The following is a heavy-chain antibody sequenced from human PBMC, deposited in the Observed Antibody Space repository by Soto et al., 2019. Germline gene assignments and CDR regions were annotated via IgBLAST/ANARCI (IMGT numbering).Heavy chain of an antibody. V-gene: IGHV3-30-3*01. CDR2: MSYDGSNK. J-gene: IGHJ4*02. CDR1: GFTFSSYA. CDR3: ARDKSPYSSGWHNRHFDY. Sequence: QVQLVESGGGVVQPGRSLRLSCAASGFTFSSYAMHWVRQAPGKGLEWVAVMSYDGSNKYYADSVKGRFTISRDNSKNTLYLQMNSLRAEDTAVYYCARDKSPYSSGWHNRHFDYWGQGTLFTVSS. D-gene: IGHD6-19*01.